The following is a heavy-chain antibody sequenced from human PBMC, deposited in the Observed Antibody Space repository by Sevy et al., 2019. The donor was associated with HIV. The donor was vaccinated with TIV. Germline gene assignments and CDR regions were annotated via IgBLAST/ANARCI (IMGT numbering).Heavy chain of an antibody. CDR1: GFTFDDYA. CDR2: ITRNSYEAYGGTT. J-gene: IGHJ4*02. Sequence: GGSLRLSCTTSGFTFDDYAMSWFRQAPGKGLEWVAFITRNSYEAYGGTTDYGASVKGRFIISRDDSKSIAYLQMSSLKTEDTAVYYCTRGLATADTPEYYFDYWGQGTLVTVYS. V-gene: IGHV3-49*03. D-gene: IGHD5-12*01. CDR3: TRGLATADTPEYYFDY.